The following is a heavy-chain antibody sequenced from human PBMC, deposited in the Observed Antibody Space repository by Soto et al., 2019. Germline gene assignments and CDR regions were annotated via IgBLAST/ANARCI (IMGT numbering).Heavy chain of an antibody. V-gene: IGHV3-53*01. D-gene: IGHD1-26*01. J-gene: IGHJ4*02. Sequence: EVLLVQSGGRLVRPGGSLRLSWAASGFNANNNFLTWVRQAPGKGLEWVSVIYSDTTGGSTYYADSVRGRFTISRDNSKNTLYLQINSLRVEDTAVSYCTAGHTTAGRVHWGQGTLVTVSS. CDR1: GFNANNNF. CDR2: IYSDTTGGST. CDR3: TAGHTTAGRVH.